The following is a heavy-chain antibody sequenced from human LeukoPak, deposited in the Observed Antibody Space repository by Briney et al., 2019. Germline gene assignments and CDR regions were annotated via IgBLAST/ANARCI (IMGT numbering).Heavy chain of an antibody. CDR2: IYYSGST. Sequence: SETLSLTCTVSGGSISSYYWSWIRQPPGKGLELIGYIYYSGSTNYNPSLKSRVTISVDTSKNQFSLKLSSVTAADTAVYYCARDPLGADAFDIWGQGTMVTVSS. J-gene: IGHJ3*02. D-gene: IGHD1-26*01. CDR1: GGSISSYY. V-gene: IGHV4-59*01. CDR3: ARDPLGADAFDI.